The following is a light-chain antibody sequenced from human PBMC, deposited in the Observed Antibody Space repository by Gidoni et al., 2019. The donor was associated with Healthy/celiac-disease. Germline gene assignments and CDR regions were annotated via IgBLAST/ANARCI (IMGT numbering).Light chain of an antibody. Sequence: DIVFTQSPGTRSWSPGERATLSCRASQSVSSSYLACYQQNPGPAPRLLIYGTSSTATGTPDRVSGSASGTVFTLIISILAAEDSAVYYCQPYGSSLWTFGQGTKVEIK. CDR3: QPYGSSLWT. J-gene: IGKJ1*01. CDR1: QSVSSSY. V-gene: IGKV3-20*01. CDR2: GTS.